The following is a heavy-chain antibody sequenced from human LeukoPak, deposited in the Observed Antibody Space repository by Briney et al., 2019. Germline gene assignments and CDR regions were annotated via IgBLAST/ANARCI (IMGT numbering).Heavy chain of an antibody. V-gene: IGHV3-66*02. J-gene: IGHJ4*02. CDR3: ARVAWLQYPDY. Sequence: GGSLRLSCAASGFTVSSNYMSWVRQAPGKGLEWVSVIYSGGSTYYADSVKGRFTISRDNSKNTLYLQMNSLRAEDTAVYYCARVAWLQYPDYWGQGTLVTVSS. D-gene: IGHD5-24*01. CDR1: GFTVSSNY. CDR2: IYSGGST.